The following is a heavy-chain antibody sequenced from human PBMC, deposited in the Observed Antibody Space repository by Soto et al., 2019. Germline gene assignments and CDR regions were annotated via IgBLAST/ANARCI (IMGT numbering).Heavy chain of an antibody. CDR3: AKNGPSSGSGAVDI. Sequence: QVQLVESGGGVVQPGRSLRLSCAASGFTFSSYGIHWVRQAPGKGLEWVAVISHDGNNKYYADSVKVRFTISRDNSKKALYLQMNSLRAEDTAVYYWAKNGPSSGSGAVDIWGQGTMVTVSS. CDR2: ISHDGNNK. D-gene: IGHD3-10*01. J-gene: IGHJ3*02. CDR1: GFTFSSYG. V-gene: IGHV3-30*18.